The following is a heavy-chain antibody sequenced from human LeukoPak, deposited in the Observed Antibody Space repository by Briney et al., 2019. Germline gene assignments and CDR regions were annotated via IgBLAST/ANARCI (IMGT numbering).Heavy chain of an antibody. CDR1: GLTFSNYW. V-gene: IGHV3-74*01. CDR2: IKGDGSHT. CDR3: VRDWDHFDFDS. D-gene: IGHD3-9*01. J-gene: IGHJ5*01. Sequence: GGSLRLSCAASGLTFSNYWMHWVRQAPGKGLVWVSRIKGDGSHTIYADSVKGRFTISRDNAKNTLYLQMKSLRAEDTAVYYCVRDWDHFDFDSWGQGTLVTVSS.